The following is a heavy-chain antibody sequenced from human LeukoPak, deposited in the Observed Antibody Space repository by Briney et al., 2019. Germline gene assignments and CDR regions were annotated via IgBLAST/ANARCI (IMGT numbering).Heavy chain of an antibody. D-gene: IGHD6-6*01. Sequence: GRPLRLSCSASGFTFSSYGMHWVRQAPGKGLEWVAFIRYDGSNKYYADSVKGRFTISRDNSKNTLYLQMNSLRAEDTAVYYCAKDQTIIAARGTYFDYWGQGTLVTVSS. J-gene: IGHJ4*02. V-gene: IGHV3-30*02. CDR2: IRYDGSNK. CDR1: GFTFSSYG. CDR3: AKDQTIIAARGTYFDY.